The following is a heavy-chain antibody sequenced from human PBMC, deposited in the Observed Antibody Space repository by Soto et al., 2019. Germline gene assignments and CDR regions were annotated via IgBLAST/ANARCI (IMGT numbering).Heavy chain of an antibody. D-gene: IGHD6-13*01. CDR1: GFTFSSYS. Sequence: EVQLVESGGGLVKPGGSLRLSCAASGFTFSSYSMNWVRQAPGKGLEWVSSISSSSSYIYYADSVKGRFTISRDNAKNSLYLQTNRLRAEGTALYYCASYGQQIGYWGQGTLVTVSS. V-gene: IGHV3-21*01. J-gene: IGHJ4*02. CDR3: ASYGQQIGY. CDR2: ISSSSSYI.